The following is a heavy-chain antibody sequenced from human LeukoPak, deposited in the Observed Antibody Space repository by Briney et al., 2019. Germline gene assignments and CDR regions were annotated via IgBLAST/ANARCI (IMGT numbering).Heavy chain of an antibody. CDR2: IASAGDT. D-gene: IGHD1-7*01. J-gene: IGHJ4*02. CDR1: GFTFSTYD. V-gene: IGHV3-13*01. CDR3: ARGGELGFDY. Sequence: GGSLRLSCAASGFTFSTYDMHWVRQAIGKGLEWVSGIASAGDTFYSGSVKGRFTISRENAKKSSYLQMNSLRAGDTAVYYCARGGELGFDYWGQGTLVTVSS.